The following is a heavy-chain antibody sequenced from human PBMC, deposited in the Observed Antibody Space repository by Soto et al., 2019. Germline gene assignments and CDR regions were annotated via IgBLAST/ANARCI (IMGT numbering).Heavy chain of an antibody. Sequence: SLRLSCVASRFSFSSYEMSWVRQAAGKGLEWVSRVSLTGDRTNYAGSVKGRFTVSRDNFKNTLYLEMDSLRPEDTAIYYCARGGGYCTPTSCAIDSWGRGTPVTVSS. CDR1: RFSFSSYE. CDR2: VSLTGDRT. D-gene: IGHD2-8*01. CDR3: ARGGGYCTPTSCAIDS. J-gene: IGHJ4*02. V-gene: IGHV3-23*01.